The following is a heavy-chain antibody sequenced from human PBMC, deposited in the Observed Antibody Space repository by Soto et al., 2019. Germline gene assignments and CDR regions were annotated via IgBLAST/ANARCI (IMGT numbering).Heavy chain of an antibody. CDR3: ARDDAFDNENGFDM. CDR1: GFPFSFYG. CDR2: IVSDGSAI. V-gene: IGHV3-33*01. D-gene: IGHD3-3*02. Sequence: GRALRLSCAVSGFPFSFYGFHWVRQSPGKGLEWLGVIVSDGSAIYHADSLEGRFFISRDNSKDILYLQMNSLRVEDTAVYYCARDDAFDNENGFDMWGQGTMVTVS. J-gene: IGHJ3*02.